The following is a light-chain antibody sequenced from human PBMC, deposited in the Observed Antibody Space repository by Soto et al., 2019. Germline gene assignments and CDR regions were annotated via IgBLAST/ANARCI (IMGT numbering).Light chain of an antibody. CDR3: CSYTGSSTPYV. CDR2: EVS. CDR1: SSDVGSYNL. J-gene: IGLJ1*01. V-gene: IGLV2-23*02. Sequence: QSVLTQPASVSGSPGQSITISCTGTSSDVGSYNLVSWYQQHPGKAPKLMIYEVSKRPSGVSNRFSGSKSGNTASLTISGLQAEDEADYYCCSYTGSSTPYVFGPGTKVNVL.